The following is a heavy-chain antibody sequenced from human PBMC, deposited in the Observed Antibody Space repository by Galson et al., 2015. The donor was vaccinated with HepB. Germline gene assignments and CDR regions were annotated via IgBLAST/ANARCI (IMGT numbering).Heavy chain of an antibody. V-gene: IGHV3-33*01. CDR1: GFTFSSYG. Sequence: SLRLSCAASGFTFSSYGMHWVRQAPGKGLEWVAVIWYDGSNKYYADSVKGRFTISRDNSKYTLYLQMNSLRAEDTAVYYCARARDYGGKGFLFDYWGQGTLVTVS. D-gene: IGHD4-23*01. CDR2: IWYDGSNK. CDR3: ARARDYGGKGFLFDY. J-gene: IGHJ4*02.